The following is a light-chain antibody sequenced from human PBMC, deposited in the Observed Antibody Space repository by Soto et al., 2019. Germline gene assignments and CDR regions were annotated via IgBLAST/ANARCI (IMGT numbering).Light chain of an antibody. V-gene: IGKV3-15*01. J-gene: IGKJ4*01. CDR2: HAA. Sequence: EIVMTQSPATLSVSPGERATLSCSASQSVSNNVAWYQQKPGQAPRLLIYHAATRATGIPARFSGSGYGTEVTLTISSLQSEDFAVYYCQQYNEWPLTFGGGTKVEIK. CDR1: QSVSNN. CDR3: QQYNEWPLT.